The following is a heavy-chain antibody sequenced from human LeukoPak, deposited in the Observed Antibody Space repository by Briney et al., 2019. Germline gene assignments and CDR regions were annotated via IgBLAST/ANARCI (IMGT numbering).Heavy chain of an antibody. D-gene: IGHD3-22*01. Sequence: ASVKVSCKASGYTFTGYYMHWVRQAPGQGLEWMGWINSNSGGTNYAQKFQGRVTMTRDSSVSTAYMELSRLRSDDTAVYYCARFITMIADDFDMWGQGTMVTVSS. CDR2: INSNSGGT. J-gene: IGHJ3*02. CDR3: ARFITMIADDFDM. CDR1: GYTFTGYY. V-gene: IGHV1-2*02.